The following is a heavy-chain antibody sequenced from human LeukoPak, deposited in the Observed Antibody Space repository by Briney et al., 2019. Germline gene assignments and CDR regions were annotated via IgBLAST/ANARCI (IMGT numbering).Heavy chain of an antibody. J-gene: IGHJ4*02. CDR1: GYTFTSDY. V-gene: IGHV1-46*01. Sequence: ASVKVSCKXSGYTFTSDYMHWVRQAPGQGLEWMGIINPSGGSTSYAQKFQGRVTMTRDTSTSTVYMELSSLRSEDTAVYYCARDLEDATEDYWGQGTLVTVSS. CDR3: ARDLEDATEDY. CDR2: INPSGGST.